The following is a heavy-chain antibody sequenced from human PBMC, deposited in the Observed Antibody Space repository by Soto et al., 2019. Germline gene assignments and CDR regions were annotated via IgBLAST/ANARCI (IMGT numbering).Heavy chain of an antibody. CDR2: ISGSGGST. V-gene: IGHV3-23*01. Sequence: EVQLLESGGGLVQPGGSLRLSCAASGFTFSSYAMSWVRQAPGKGLEWVSAISGSGGSTEYAASVKGRFTISRDNSKNTLYLQMNSLRAEDTALYYCAKDLVSIFGVAPDYWGQGTLVTVSS. J-gene: IGHJ4*02. CDR1: GFTFSSYA. D-gene: IGHD3-3*01. CDR3: AKDLVSIFGVAPDY.